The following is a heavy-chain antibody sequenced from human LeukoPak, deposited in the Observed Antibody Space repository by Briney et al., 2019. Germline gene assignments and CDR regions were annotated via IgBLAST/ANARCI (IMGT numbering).Heavy chain of an antibody. CDR2: ISGSGGST. V-gene: IGHV3-23*01. CDR3: AKMMDWAFDY. Sequence: GGSLRLSCAASGFTFSSCAMSRVRQAPGKVLEWVSAISGSGGSTYYADSVKGRFTISRDNSKNTLYLQMNSLRAEDTAVYYCAKMMDWAFDYWGQGTLDTVSS. CDR1: GFTFSSCA. J-gene: IGHJ4*02. D-gene: IGHD3/OR15-3a*01.